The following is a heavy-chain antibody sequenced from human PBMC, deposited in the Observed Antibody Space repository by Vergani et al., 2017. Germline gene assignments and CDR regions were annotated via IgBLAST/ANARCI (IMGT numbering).Heavy chain of an antibody. V-gene: IGHV3-7*01. D-gene: IGHD5-12*01. Sequence: EVQLVESGGGLVQLGGSLRLSCAASGFTLGSFGMSWVRQAAGKGLEWVANIKEDGSEKFYVDSVRGRFVISRDNAKNSLYLQLNSLRAEDTAVYYCARVEGYSGIYWGQGTLVTVSS. J-gene: IGHJ4*02. CDR2: IKEDGSEK. CDR3: ARVEGYSGIY. CDR1: GFTLGSFG.